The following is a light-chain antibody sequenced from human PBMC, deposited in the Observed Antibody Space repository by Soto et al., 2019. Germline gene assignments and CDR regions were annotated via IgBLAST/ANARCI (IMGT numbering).Light chain of an antibody. CDR2: GAS. CDR1: QSISDT. J-gene: IGKJ1*01. CDR3: QQYNNWPWT. Sequence: EIVMTQSPATLSVSPGGRATLSCRASQSISDTLAWYQQKPGQAPRLLIYGASTRAPGFPARFSGSGSGTDFSLTISSLQSEDFAVYYFQQYNNWPWTFGQGTKVELK. V-gene: IGKV3-15*01.